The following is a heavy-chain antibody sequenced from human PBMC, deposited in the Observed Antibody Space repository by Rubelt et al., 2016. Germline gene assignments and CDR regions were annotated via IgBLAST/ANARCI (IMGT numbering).Heavy chain of an antibody. V-gene: IGHV4-39*01. D-gene: IGHD3-3*01. CDR1: GGSISSSSYS. Sequence: QLQLQESGPGLVKPSETLSLTRTVSGGSISSSSYSWGWIRQPPGKGLEWIGSIYYSGSTYYNPSLKSRVTISVDTSKNQFSLRLSSVTAADTAVYYCARGRFLEWLPPDYWGQGTLITVSS. CDR2: IYYSGST. CDR3: ARGRFLEWLPPDY. J-gene: IGHJ4*02.